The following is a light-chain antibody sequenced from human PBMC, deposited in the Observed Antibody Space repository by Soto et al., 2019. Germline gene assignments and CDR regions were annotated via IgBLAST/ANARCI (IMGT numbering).Light chain of an antibody. V-gene: IGKV1-33*01. CDR3: LQDSNYPLT. Sequence: DIQMTQSPSSLSASVGDRVTITCQASRDIDNYLNWYQQKPGKAPNLLIYDASNLETGVPLRFSGSRSGTHFTLTISSLQPEDFCTYYCLQDSNYPLTFGAGTRVDFK. CDR2: DAS. J-gene: IGKJ4*01. CDR1: RDIDNY.